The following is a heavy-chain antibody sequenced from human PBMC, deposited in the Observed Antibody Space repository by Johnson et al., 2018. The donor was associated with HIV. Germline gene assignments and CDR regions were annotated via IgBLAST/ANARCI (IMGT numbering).Heavy chain of an antibody. J-gene: IGHJ3*01. CDR3: ARAQWSGYSYGLLD. D-gene: IGHD5-18*01. CDR1: GFTFSSYA. CDR2: ISYDGSNK. V-gene: IGHV3-30-3*01. Sequence: QMLLVESGGGVVQPGRSLRLSCAASGFTFSSYAMHWDRQAPGKGLEWVAVISYDGSNKYYADSVKGRFTISRDNSKNTLYLQMNSVRAEETAVYYCARAQWSGYSYGLLDWGHGTMVTVSS.